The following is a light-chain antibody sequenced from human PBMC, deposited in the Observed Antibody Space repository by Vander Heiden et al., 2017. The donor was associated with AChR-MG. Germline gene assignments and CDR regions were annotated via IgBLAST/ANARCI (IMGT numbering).Light chain of an antibody. V-gene: IGKV1-33*01. CDR3: QQYDGLLPG. Sequence: DIQMTQSPSSLSASVGDRVTISCQASQAIRMYLSWYQQKPGKAPKLLIYDASNLETGVPSRFSGSGSGRDFTFTISSLQPEDMATYYCQQYDGLLPGFGGGTKVEIK. CDR2: DAS. J-gene: IGKJ4*02. CDR1: QAIRMY.